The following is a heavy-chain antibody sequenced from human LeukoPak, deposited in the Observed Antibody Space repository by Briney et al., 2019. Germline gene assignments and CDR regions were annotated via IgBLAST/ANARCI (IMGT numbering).Heavy chain of an antibody. CDR2: IYPHRGAT. J-gene: IGHJ4*02. CDR1: GYTLTRYY. CDR3: VRLFSNRSFDY. V-gene: IGHV1-2*02. Sequence: ASVRVSCTASGYTLTRYYMHCVRQAPGHGLEWMGWIYPHRGATKYAQKFRGRVTMTSDTPLSTPSMELSGLRADDTAAFFSVRLFSNRSFDYWGQGSLVTVSA. D-gene: IGHD2/OR15-2a*01.